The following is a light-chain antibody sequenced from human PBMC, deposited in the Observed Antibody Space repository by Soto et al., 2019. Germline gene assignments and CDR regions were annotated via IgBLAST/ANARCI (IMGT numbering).Light chain of an antibody. CDR2: GAS. Sequence: EIVMTQSPATLSVSPGERDTLSCRASQSVSSNLAWYQQKPCQAPRLLIYGASTRATGIPARFSGSGSGTEFTLTISSLQSEDFAVYYCQQYNNWPSWTFGQGTKVEIK. CDR3: QQYNNWPSWT. CDR1: QSVSSN. V-gene: IGKV3-15*01. J-gene: IGKJ1*01.